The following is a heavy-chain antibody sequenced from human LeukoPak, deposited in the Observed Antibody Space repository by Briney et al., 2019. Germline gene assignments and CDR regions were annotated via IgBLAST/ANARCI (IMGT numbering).Heavy chain of an antibody. CDR1: GFTFSNYW. CDR2: IKQDGSEK. Sequence: PGGSLRLSCAASGFTFSNYWMIWVRQAPGRGLEGVANIKQDGSEKYYVDSVTGRFTISRDNAKNSLYLQMNSLRAEDKAVYYCAREAITMVRGVFINQYYFDYWGQGILVTVSS. V-gene: IGHV3-7*01. D-gene: IGHD3-10*01. J-gene: IGHJ4*02. CDR3: AREAITMVRGVFINQYYFDY.